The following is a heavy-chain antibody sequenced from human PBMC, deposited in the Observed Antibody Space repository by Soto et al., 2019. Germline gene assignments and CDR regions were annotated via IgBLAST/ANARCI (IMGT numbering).Heavy chain of an antibody. Sequence: EEQLLESGGGLVQPGGSLRLSCAASGFTFSSYALSWVRQAPGQGLEWVSTISAGSDNTYYADSVKGRFSISRDNSKNTVYLQMHSVRAEDTAIYYCAKQNTIFGVVVPLYYYGMDVWGQGTTVTVS. V-gene: IGHV3-23*01. CDR3: AKQNTIFGVVVPLYYYGMDV. CDR2: ISAGSDNT. CDR1: GFTFSSYA. D-gene: IGHD3-3*01. J-gene: IGHJ6*02.